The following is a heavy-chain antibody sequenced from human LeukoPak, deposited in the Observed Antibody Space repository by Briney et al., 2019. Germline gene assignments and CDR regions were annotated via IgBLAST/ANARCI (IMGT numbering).Heavy chain of an antibody. CDR1: GFTFSSYA. D-gene: IGHD3-3*01. J-gene: IGHJ6*02. V-gene: IGHV4-34*01. Sequence: GSLRLSCAASGFTFSSYAMSWIRQPPGKGLEWIGEINHSGSTNYNPSLKSRVTISVDTSKNQFSLKLSSVTAADTAVYYCARGLRMAIFGVVIIGDYYYYGMDVWGQGTTVTVSS. CDR3: ARGLRMAIFGVVIIGDYYYYGMDV. CDR2: INHSGST.